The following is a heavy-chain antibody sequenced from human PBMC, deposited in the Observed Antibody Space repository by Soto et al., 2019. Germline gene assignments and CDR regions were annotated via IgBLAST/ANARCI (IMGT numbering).Heavy chain of an antibody. CDR2: INPNNDGT. V-gene: IGHV1-2*02. CDR3: ARDLGGSRDS. J-gene: IGHJ4*02. D-gene: IGHD1-26*01. Sequence: ASVKVSCKASGNTFIGYYMHWVRQAPGQGLEWMGWINPNNDGTTYGEKFQGRVTMTRDTSTSTAYMELSRLRSDDTAVYYCARDLGGSRDSWGQGTLVTVSS. CDR1: GNTFIGYY.